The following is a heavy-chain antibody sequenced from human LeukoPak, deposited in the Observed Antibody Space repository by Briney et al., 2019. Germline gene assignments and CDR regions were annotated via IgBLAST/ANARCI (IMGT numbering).Heavy chain of an antibody. CDR2: IIPIFGTA. V-gene: IGHV1-69*05. J-gene: IGHJ3*02. CDR3: ARDCGSTSCSGAFDI. CDR1: GGTFSSYA. Sequence: GASVKVSCKASGGTFSSYAISWVRQAPGQGLEWMGGIIPIFGTANYAQKFQGRVTITTDESTSTAYMELSSLRSEDTAVYYCARDCGSTSCSGAFDIWGQGTMVTVSS. D-gene: IGHD2-2*01.